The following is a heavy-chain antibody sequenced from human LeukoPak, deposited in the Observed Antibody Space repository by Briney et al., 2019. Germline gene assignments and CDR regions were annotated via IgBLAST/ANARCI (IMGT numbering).Heavy chain of an antibody. CDR3: ARGAGSSPKRGAFDI. D-gene: IGHD6-13*01. V-gene: IGHV4-31*03. CDR2: IYYSGST. Sequence: PSQTLSLTCTVSGGSISGGGYYWSWIRQHPGKGLEWIGYIYYSGSTYYNPSLKSRVTISVDTSKNQFSLKLSSVTAADTAVYYRARGAGSSPKRGAFDIWGQGTMVTVSS. J-gene: IGHJ3*02. CDR1: GGSISGGGYY.